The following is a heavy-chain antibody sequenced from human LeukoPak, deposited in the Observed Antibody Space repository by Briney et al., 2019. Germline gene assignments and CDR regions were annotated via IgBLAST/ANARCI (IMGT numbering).Heavy chain of an antibody. J-gene: IGHJ5*02. CDR2: IKSKTDGGAS. CDR1: GFTFTNAW. D-gene: IGHD3-10*01. CDR3: STLWYGA. Sequence: GGSLRLSCAASGFTFTNAWMYWVRQAPGKGLEWVGRIKSKTDGGASDYAAPVTGRFTISRDDSKSTLYLEMNSLKTEDTGVYYCSTLWYGAWGQGTLVTVSS. V-gene: IGHV3-15*01.